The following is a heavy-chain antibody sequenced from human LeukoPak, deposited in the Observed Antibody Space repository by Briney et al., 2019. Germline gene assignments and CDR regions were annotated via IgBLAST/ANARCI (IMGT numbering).Heavy chain of an antibody. CDR2: INAGNGNT. J-gene: IGHJ4*02. CDR3: ARGSSGWPGTN. CDR1: GYTFTSYA. V-gene: IGHV1-3*01. Sequence: ASVKVSCKATGYTFTSYAMHWVRQAPGQRLEWMGWINAGNGNTKYSQKFQGRVTITRDTSASTAYMELSSLRSEDTAVYYCARGSSGWPGTNWGQGTLVTVSS. D-gene: IGHD6-19*01.